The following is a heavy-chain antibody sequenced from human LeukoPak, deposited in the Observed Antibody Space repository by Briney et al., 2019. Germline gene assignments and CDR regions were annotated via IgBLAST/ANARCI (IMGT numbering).Heavy chain of an antibody. CDR3: TLGGYCSSTSCLGSNWFDP. V-gene: IGHV3-73*01. CDR2: IRSKANSYAT. Sequence: PGGSLRLSCAASGVTLSGSAMHWVRQASGKGREWVGRIRSKANSYATAYASAVKGRVTISRDDSKNTAYLQMNSLKTEATAVYYCTLGGYCSSTSCLGSNWFDPWGQGTLVTVSS. CDR1: GVTLSGSA. D-gene: IGHD2-2*01. J-gene: IGHJ5*02.